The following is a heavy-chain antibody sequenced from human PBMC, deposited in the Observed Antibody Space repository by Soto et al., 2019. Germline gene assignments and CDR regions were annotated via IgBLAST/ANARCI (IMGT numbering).Heavy chain of an antibody. CDR3: ARDIVLVPFFFGYYGMDV. CDR1: GGSISSGDYY. Sequence: QVQLQESGPGLVKPSQTLSLTCTVSGGSISSGDYYWSWIRQPPGEGLEWIGYMYYSGSTHYNPSRESRVTMSVDTSKNQFSLKLSSVTAADTAVYYCARDIVLVPFFFGYYGMDVWGQGTTVTVSS. J-gene: IGHJ6*02. CDR2: MYYSGST. V-gene: IGHV4-30-4*01. D-gene: IGHD2-2*01.